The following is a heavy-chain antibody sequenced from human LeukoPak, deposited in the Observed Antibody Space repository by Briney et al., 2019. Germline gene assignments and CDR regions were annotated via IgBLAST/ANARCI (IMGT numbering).Heavy chain of an antibody. CDR1: GFTFSSYW. CDR3: ARDIGGDGDI. V-gene: IGHV3-74*01. J-gene: IGHJ4*02. Sequence: GGSLRLSCAASGFTFSSYWMHWVRQAPGKGLVWVSRLNTDGSITRYADSVKGRFTISRDNAKNTVYLQMNSLRAEDTAVYYRARDIGGDGDIWGQGTLVTVSS. CDR2: LNTDGSIT. D-gene: IGHD5-24*01.